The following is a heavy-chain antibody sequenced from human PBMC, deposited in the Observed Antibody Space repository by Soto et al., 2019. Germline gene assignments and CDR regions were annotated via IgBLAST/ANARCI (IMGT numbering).Heavy chain of an antibody. CDR2: IYPSGGST. CDR3: ARDFSGPMDY. D-gene: IGHD3-10*01. V-gene: IGHV1-46*01. CDR1: GYTFTNYY. Sequence: ASVKVSCKASGYTFTNYYMHWVRQAPGQGLEWMGIIYPSGGSTRNAQKFQGRVTMTRDTSTSAVYMELSSLRSEDTAVYYCARDFSGPMDYWGRGTLVTVSS. J-gene: IGHJ4*02.